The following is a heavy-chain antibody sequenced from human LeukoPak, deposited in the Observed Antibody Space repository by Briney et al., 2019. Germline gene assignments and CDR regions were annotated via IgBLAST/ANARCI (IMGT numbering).Heavy chain of an antibody. J-gene: IGHJ6*03. CDR3: ARRYSSSWSYYYYYYMDV. CDR2: INSDGSST. V-gene: IGHV3-74*01. D-gene: IGHD6-13*01. CDR1: GFTFDDYG. Sequence: GGSLRLSCAASGFTFDDYGMSWVRQAPGEGVEWVSGINSDGSSTSYADSVKGRFTISRDNAKNTLYLQMNSLRAEDTAVYYCARRYSSSWSYYYYYYMDVWRKGTTVTVSS.